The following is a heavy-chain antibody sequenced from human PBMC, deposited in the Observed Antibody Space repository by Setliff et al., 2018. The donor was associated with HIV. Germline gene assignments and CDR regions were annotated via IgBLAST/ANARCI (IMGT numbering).Heavy chain of an antibody. CDR2: IKQDGSEK. D-gene: IGHD2-15*01. Sequence: GGSLRLSCAASGFTFANYAMTWVRQAPGKGLEWVANIKQDGSEKYYVDSVRGRFTISRDNAKNSLYLQMNSLRAEDTAVYYCARDATRGGDMDVWAKGTTVTVSS. CDR3: ARDATRGGDMDV. V-gene: IGHV3-7*01. J-gene: IGHJ6*03. CDR1: GFTFANYA.